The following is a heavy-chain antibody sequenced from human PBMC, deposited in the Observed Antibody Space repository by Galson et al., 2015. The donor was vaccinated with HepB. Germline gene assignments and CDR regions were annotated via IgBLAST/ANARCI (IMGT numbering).Heavy chain of an antibody. CDR1: GFTFSSYG. J-gene: IGHJ3*02. CDR3: ARETRRRVYHAFDI. Sequence: LRLSCAASGFTFSSYGMHWVRQAPGKGLEWVAVIWYDGSNKYYADSVKGRFTISRDNSKNTLYLQMNSLRAEDTAVYYCARETRRRVYHAFDIWGQGTMVTVSS. D-gene: IGHD1-1*01. CDR2: IWYDGSNK. V-gene: IGHV3-33*01.